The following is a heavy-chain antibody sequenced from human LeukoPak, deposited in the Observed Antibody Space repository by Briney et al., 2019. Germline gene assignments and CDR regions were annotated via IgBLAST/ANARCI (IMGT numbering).Heavy chain of an antibody. Sequence: GGSLRLSCAASGFTFSSFGMNWVRQAPGKGLEWVAFIRYDGSNKYYAHSVKGRFTISRDNSKNTLYLQMNSLRAEDTAVYYCAKDFSVYNYDSRVLDYWGQGTLVTVSS. V-gene: IGHV3-30*02. CDR3: AKDFSVYNYDSRVLDY. CDR1: GFTFSSFG. D-gene: IGHD3-22*01. J-gene: IGHJ4*02. CDR2: IRYDGSNK.